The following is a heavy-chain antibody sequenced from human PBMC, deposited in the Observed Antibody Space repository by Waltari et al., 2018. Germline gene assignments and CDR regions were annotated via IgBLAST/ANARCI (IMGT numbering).Heavy chain of an antibody. V-gene: IGHV4-4*02. Sequence: QVQLQESGPGLVKPSGTLSLTCAVSGGSISSSNWWTWVRQPPGKGLEWIGEIDQNGNTNYNPSLKSRVTMSVDKSKNQFSLKLRSVTAADTAIYYCARIILGATDDYSYAMDVWGQGITVTVSS. CDR2: IDQNGNT. CDR3: ARIILGATDDYSYAMDV. D-gene: IGHD1-26*01. J-gene: IGHJ6*02. CDR1: GGSISSSNW.